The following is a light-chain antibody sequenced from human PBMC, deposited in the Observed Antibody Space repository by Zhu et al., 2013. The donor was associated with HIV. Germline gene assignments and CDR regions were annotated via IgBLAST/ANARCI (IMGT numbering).Light chain of an antibody. CDR3: QQYGTSPPWT. CDR2: DAS. CDR1: QSISSW. J-gene: IGKJ1*01. Sequence: DIQMTQSPSTLSASVGDRVTITCRASQSISSWLAWYQQKPGKAPKLLIYDASSLESGVPSRFSGSGSGTEFTLIISRLEPEDSAVYYCQQYGTSPPWTFGQGTKVEIK. V-gene: IGKV1-5*01.